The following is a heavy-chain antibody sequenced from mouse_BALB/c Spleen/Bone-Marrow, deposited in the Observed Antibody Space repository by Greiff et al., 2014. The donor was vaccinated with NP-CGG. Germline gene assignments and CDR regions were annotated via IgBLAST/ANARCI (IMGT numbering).Heavy chain of an antibody. Sequence: EVQLQQSGPELVKPGASVKVSCKASGYAFTNYNMYWVKQSHGKSLEWIGYNDPYSGGTNYNQKFKGKATLTVDKPSSAAYMHLNSLTSEDSAVYYCARLGTTAVPDYWGQGTTLTVSS. CDR3: ARLGTTAVPDY. CDR1: GYAFTNYN. V-gene: IGHV1S135*01. CDR2: NDPYSGGT. J-gene: IGHJ2*01. D-gene: IGHD1-1*01.